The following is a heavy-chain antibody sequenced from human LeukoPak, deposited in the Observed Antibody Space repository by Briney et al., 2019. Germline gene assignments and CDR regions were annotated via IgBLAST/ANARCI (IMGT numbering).Heavy chain of an antibody. CDR2: INGDGSST. V-gene: IGHV3-74*01. CDR3: ARGSIVVVQGGMDV. J-gene: IGHJ6*02. D-gene: IGHD3-22*01. Sequence: GGSLRLSCAASGFTFSNYWMNWVRQSPGKGLVWVSRINGDGSSTTYADSVKGRFTISRDNAKNTLYLQMNSLRAEDTAVYHCARGSIVVVQGGMDVWGQGTTVTVSS. CDR1: GFTFSNYW.